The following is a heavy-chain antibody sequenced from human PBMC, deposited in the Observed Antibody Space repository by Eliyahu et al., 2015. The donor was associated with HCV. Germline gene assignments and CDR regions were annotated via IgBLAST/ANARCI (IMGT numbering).Heavy chain of an antibody. CDR2: ISSSTYI. D-gene: IGHD7-27*01. J-gene: IGHJ6*02. V-gene: IGHV3-21*01. Sequence: EVQLVESGGGLVKPGGSXRLSXAASGFPFSSSTMNWVRQAPGKGLEWVSSISSSTYIYYADSLKGRFTISRDNAKNSLYLQMNSLRAEDTAVYYCARDLGPDGIDVWGQGTTVTVSS. CDR1: GFPFSSST. CDR3: ARDLGPDGIDV.